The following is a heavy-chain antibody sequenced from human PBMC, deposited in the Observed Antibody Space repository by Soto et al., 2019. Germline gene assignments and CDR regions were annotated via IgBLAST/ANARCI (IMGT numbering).Heavy chain of an antibody. J-gene: IGHJ4*02. CDR2: ISGNGANT. CDR3: AKDYGSSRYFFDY. CDR1: GFTFINYA. D-gene: IGHD6-19*01. Sequence: EVQLLESGGGFVQPGGSLRLSCAASGFTFINYAMSWVRQAPGEGLGWVSTISGNGANTHYADSVKGRFSISRDNSKNTLYIQMNRLRAEDTAVYYCAKDYGSSRYFFDYWGQGALVTVSS. V-gene: IGHV3-23*01.